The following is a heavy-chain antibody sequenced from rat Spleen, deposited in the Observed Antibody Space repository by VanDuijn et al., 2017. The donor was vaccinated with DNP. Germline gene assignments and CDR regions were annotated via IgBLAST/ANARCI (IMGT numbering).Heavy chain of an antibody. Sequence: EVQLVESGGDLVQPGRSLIVSCVASGFTFRGYWMTWIRQVPGKGLEWVASVTSGGGSTYYPDSVRGRFTISRDNEKDTLYLQMNSLRSEDTATYYCATLSRGWFPYWGQGTLVTVSS. D-gene: IGHD3-8*01. CDR3: ATLSRGWFPY. V-gene: IGHV5-31*01. CDR1: GFTFRGYW. J-gene: IGHJ3*01. CDR2: VTSGGGST.